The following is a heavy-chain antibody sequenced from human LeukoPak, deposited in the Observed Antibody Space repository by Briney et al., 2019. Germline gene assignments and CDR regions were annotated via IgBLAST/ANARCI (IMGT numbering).Heavy chain of an antibody. J-gene: IGHJ4*02. D-gene: IGHD2/OR15-2a*01. CDR2: ISGSGGAT. CDR1: GFTFSNYG. V-gene: IGHV3-23*01. Sequence: GGSLRLSCAASGFTFSNYGMHWVRRAPGKGLEWISAISGSGGATHYADSVKGRFTISRDNFNSALYLQLNSLGVEDTAVYYCAKQISLDYWGQGTLVTVSS. CDR3: AKQISLDY.